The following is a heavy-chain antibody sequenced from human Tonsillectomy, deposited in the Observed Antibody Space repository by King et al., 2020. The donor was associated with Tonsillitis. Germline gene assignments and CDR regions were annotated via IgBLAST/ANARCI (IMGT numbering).Heavy chain of an antibody. Sequence: QLQESGPGLVKPSETLSLTCTVSGGSISSSSYYWGWIRQPPGKGLEWIGSIYYGGSTYYNPSLKSRVTISVDTAKNQFSLTLSSVTAADTAVYYCARPRDSSGYYDYWGQGTLVTVSS. CDR1: GGSISSSSYY. CDR2: IYYGGST. J-gene: IGHJ4*02. D-gene: IGHD3-22*01. V-gene: IGHV4-39*01. CDR3: ARPRDSSGYYDY.